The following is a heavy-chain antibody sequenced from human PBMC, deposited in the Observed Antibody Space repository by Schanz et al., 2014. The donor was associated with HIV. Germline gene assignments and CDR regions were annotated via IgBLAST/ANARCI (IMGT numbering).Heavy chain of an antibody. Sequence: QVQLVQSGAEVKKPGSSVKVSCKASGYTFSGHYLHWVRQAPGQGLEWMGWINPNSGVTEDAQKLQGRVTMTTDTSTSTAYMELRSLRSDDTAVYYCARGSAGTTIFGVDIPSPSGMDVWGQGTTVALSS. CDR3: ARGSAGTTIFGVDIPSPSGMDV. J-gene: IGHJ6*02. D-gene: IGHD3-3*01. CDR1: GYTFSGHY. V-gene: IGHV1-2*02. CDR2: INPNSGVT.